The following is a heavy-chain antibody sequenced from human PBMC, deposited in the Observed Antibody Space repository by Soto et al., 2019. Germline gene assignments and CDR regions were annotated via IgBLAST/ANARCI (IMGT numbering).Heavy chain of an antibody. CDR1: GFTFRSYA. CDR2: VGGSGSDT. CDR3: AKRQSFDFWSGYLPFFDY. Sequence: LRLSCAASGFTFRSYAMSWVRQAAGKGLEWVSAVGGSGSDTYYADSVKGRFTISRDDSKNTLYLHMSSLRVEDTAIYYCAKRQSFDFWSGYLPFFDYWGQGTPVTVSS. J-gene: IGHJ4*02. V-gene: IGHV3-23*01. D-gene: IGHD3-3*01.